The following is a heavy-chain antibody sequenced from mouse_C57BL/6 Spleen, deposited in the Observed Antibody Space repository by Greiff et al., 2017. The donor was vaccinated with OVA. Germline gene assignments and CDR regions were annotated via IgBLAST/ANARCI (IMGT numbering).Heavy chain of an antibody. Sequence: EVQLVESGGGLVKPGGSLKLSCAASGFTFSSYAMSWVRQTPEKRLEWVATISDGGSYTYYPDNVKGRFTISRDNAKNNLYLQMSHLKSEDTAMYYCAREGGDGYNYAMDYWGQGTSVTVSS. CDR2: ISDGGSYT. CDR1: GFTFSSYA. CDR3: AREGGDGYNYAMDY. J-gene: IGHJ4*01. D-gene: IGHD2-3*01. V-gene: IGHV5-4*01.